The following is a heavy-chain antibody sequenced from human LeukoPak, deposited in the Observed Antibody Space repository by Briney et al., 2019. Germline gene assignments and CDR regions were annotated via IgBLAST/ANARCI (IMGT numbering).Heavy chain of an antibody. J-gene: IGHJ3*02. CDR2: IYTSGST. CDR1: GGSISSYY. CDR3: ARALVSSGSGSYYTAFDI. D-gene: IGHD3-10*01. Sequence: SETLSLTCTVSGGSISSYYWSWIRQPAGKGLEWIGRIYTSGSTNYNPSLKSRVTMSVDTSKNQFSLKLSSVTAADTAVYYCARALVSSGSGSYYTAFDIWGQGTMVTVSS. V-gene: IGHV4-4*07.